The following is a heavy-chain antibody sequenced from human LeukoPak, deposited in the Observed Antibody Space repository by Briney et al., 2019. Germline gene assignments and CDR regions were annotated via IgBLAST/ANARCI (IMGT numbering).Heavy chain of an antibody. CDR2: INHTGRT. CDR1: GGSISSSSYY. D-gene: IGHD3-10*01. V-gene: IGHV4-39*07. Sequence: SETLSLTCTVSGGSISSSSYYWGWIRQPPGKGLEWIGEINHTGRTNYNPSLKSRVTISVDTSKNQFSLKLSSVTAADTAVYYCARVRGYYYGSGPFDYWGQGTLVTVSS. CDR3: ARVRGYYYGSGPFDY. J-gene: IGHJ4*02.